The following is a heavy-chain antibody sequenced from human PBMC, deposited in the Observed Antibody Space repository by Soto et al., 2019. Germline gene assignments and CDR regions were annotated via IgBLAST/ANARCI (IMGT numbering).Heavy chain of an antibody. CDR2: INHSGST. D-gene: IGHD6-19*01. CDR1: GGSLSGYY. Sequence: SETLSLTCAVYGGSLSGYYWSWIRQPPGKGLEWIGEINHSGSTNYNPSLKSRVTISVDTSKNQFSLKLSSVTAADTAVYYCASDSSGWYARAFDYWGQGTLVTVSS. V-gene: IGHV4-34*01. J-gene: IGHJ4*02. CDR3: ASDSSGWYARAFDY.